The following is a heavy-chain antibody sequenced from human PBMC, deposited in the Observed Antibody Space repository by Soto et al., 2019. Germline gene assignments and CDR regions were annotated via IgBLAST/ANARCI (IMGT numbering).Heavy chain of an antibody. CDR3: GRARKAAYITGGFDS. Sequence: QVQLQESGPGLVKPSETLSLTCTVSDGSISDYYWSWIRQSPEKGLEYIAYSSYGGITNLNPALNSRVTISIDTSKNQFSPKVTSLTAADTAGYYFGRARKAAYITGGFDSWGQGTLVTVSS. V-gene: IGHV4-59*12. D-gene: IGHD3-3*01. CDR2: SSYGGIT. J-gene: IGHJ4*02. CDR1: DGSISDYY.